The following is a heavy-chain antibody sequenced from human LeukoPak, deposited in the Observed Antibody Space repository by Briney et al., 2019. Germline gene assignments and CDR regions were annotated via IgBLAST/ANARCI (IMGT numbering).Heavy chain of an antibody. CDR3: ARDSSHPYYFDY. CDR1: GFTFSSYS. Sequence: GGSLRLSCAASGFTFSSYSMNWVRQAPGKGLEWVSSISSSSSYIYYADSVKGRFAISRDNAKNSLYLQMNSLRAEDTAVYYRARDSSHPYYFDYWGQGTLVTVSS. CDR2: ISSSSSYI. J-gene: IGHJ4*02. V-gene: IGHV3-21*01.